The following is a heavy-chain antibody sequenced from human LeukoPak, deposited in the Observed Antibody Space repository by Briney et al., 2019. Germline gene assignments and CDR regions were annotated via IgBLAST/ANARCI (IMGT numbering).Heavy chain of an antibody. D-gene: IGHD3-3*01. CDR1: GGSISSYY. V-gene: IGHV4-4*07. Sequence: SETLSLTCTVSGGSISSYYWSWIRQPAGKGLEWIGRIYISGSTNYNPSLKSRVTISVDKSKNQFSLKLSSVTAADTAAYYCARGPVTIFGVVIIPDYFDYWGQGTLVTVSS. CDR2: IYISGST. J-gene: IGHJ4*02. CDR3: ARGPVTIFGVVIIPDYFDY.